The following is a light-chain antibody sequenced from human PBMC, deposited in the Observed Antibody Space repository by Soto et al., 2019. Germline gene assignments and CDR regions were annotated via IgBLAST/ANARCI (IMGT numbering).Light chain of an antibody. CDR2: KAS. CDR1: QSISSW. CDR3: QQYKGYSGT. Sequence: DIQMAQSPSTLSASVGDRVTITCRASQSISSWLAWYQQKPGKAPNLLIYKASSLESGVPSRFSGSGSGTEFTLTISSLQPDDFATYYCQQYKGYSGTFGQGTKV. V-gene: IGKV1-5*03. J-gene: IGKJ1*01.